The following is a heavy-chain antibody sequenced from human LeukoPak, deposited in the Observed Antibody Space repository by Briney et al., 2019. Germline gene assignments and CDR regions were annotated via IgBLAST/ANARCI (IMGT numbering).Heavy chain of an antibody. J-gene: IGHJ4*02. V-gene: IGHV3-21*01. Sequence: GGSLRLSCAASGFTFSSYSMNWVRQAPGKGLEWVSSISSSSSYIYYADSVKGRFTISRDNAKNSLYLQMNSLRAEDTAVYYCAREGGAAAGLDYWGQGTLVTVSS. CDR2: ISSSSSYI. D-gene: IGHD6-13*01. CDR1: GFTFSSYS. CDR3: AREGGAAAGLDY.